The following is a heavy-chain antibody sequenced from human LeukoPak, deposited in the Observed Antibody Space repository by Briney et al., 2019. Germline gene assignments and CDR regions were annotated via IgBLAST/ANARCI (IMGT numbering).Heavy chain of an antibody. CDR2: INSNSGGT. V-gene: IGHV1-2*02. CDR3: VRGTTDAYFDY. CDR1: GYTFTGYY. J-gene: IGHJ4*02. Sequence: ASVKVSCKASGYTFTGYYMHWVRQAPGPGLEWMGWINSNSGGTNYAQKFQGRVTMTRDTSISTAYMDLSRLRSDDTAVYYRVRGTTDAYFDYWGQGTLVTVSS. D-gene: IGHD2/OR15-2a*01.